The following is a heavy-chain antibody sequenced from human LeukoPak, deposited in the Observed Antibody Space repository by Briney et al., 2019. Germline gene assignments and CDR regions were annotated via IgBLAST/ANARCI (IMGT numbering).Heavy chain of an antibody. CDR3: ARDDGYSSSRYFDY. CDR2: INPNSGGT. D-gene: IGHD6-6*01. CDR1: GYTFTGYY. Sequence: GASVKVSCKASGYTFTGYYMHWVRQAPGQGLEWMGWINPNSGGTNYAQKFQGRVTMTRDTSISTAYMELSRLRSDDTAVYYCARDDGYSSSRYFDYWGQGTLVTVSS. V-gene: IGHV1-2*02. J-gene: IGHJ4*02.